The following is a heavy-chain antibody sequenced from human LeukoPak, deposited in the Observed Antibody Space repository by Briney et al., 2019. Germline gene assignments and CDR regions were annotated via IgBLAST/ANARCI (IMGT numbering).Heavy chain of an antibody. CDR2: ISGSGGST. V-gene: IGHV3-23*01. J-gene: IGHJ4*02. CDR1: GFTFSSYG. D-gene: IGHD5-12*01. Sequence: GGSLRLSCAASGFTFSSYGMHWVRQAPGKGLEWVSAISGSGGSTYYADSVKGRFTISRDNSKNTLYLQMNSLRAEDTAVYYCAKTPWAGYSGYDSLYYFDYWGQGTLVTVSS. CDR3: AKTPWAGYSGYDSLYYFDY.